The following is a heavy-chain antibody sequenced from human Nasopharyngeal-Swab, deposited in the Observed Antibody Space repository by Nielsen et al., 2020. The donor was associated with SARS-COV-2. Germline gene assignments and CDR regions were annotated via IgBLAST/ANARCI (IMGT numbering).Heavy chain of an antibody. D-gene: IGHD6-13*01. J-gene: IGHJ4*02. CDR1: GFTFRSYG. CDR2: ISGGGENT. CDR3: AKDSQKGGGSSWYY. V-gene: IGHV3-23*01. Sequence: GESLKISCAASGFTFRSYGMTWVRQAPGKGLEWVSAISGGGENTHYADSVEGRITISRDNSKNTLYLQMNSLRAEDTAVYYCAKDSQKGGGSSWYYWGQGTLVTVSS.